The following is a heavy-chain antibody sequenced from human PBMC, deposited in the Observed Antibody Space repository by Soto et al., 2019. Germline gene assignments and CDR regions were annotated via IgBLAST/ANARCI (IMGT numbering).Heavy chain of an antibody. V-gene: IGHV1-18*04. CDR3: VREFLAGSFDT. J-gene: IGHJ4*02. D-gene: IGHD6-19*01. CDR2: ISGYNGDT. Sequence: QVQLVQSGAEVKKPGASVKVSCKTSGYTYSKYIIAWVRQAPGQGLEWMGWISGYNGDTQYAPELQGRVTFTSETTKMTAYMELRSLTSDDAADYYCVREFLAGSFDTGGEGTLVPVSS. CDR1: GYTYSKYI.